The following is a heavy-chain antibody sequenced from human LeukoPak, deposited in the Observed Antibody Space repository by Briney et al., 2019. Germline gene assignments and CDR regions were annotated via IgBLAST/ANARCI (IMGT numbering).Heavy chain of an antibody. CDR2: ISYDGSNK. D-gene: IGHD5-12*01. Sequence: PGRSLRLSCAASGFTFSSYAMHWVRQAPGKGLEWVAVISYDGSNKYYADSVKGRFTISRDNSKNTLYLRMNSLRAEDTAVYYCARPYDGYDLVPFDYWGQGTLVTVSS. V-gene: IGHV3-30-3*01. CDR3: ARPYDGYDLVPFDY. CDR1: GFTFSSYA. J-gene: IGHJ4*02.